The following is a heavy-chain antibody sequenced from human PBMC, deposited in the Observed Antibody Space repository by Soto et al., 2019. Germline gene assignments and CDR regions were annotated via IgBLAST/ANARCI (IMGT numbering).Heavy chain of an antibody. CDR1: GFTFSSYG. Sequence: GGSLRLSCAASGFTFSSYGMHWVRQAPGKGLEWVAVIWYDGSNKYYADSVKGRFTISRDNSKNTLYLQMNSLRAEDTAVYYCARDILSGFLEWLPLIYNYGMDVWGQGTTVTVSS. V-gene: IGHV3-33*01. D-gene: IGHD3-3*01. J-gene: IGHJ6*02. CDR2: IWYDGSNK. CDR3: ARDILSGFLEWLPLIYNYGMDV.